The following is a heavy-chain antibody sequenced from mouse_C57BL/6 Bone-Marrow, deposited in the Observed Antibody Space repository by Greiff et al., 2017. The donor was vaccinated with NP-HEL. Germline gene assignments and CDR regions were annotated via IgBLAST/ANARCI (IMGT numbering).Heavy chain of an antibody. CDR3: ARCRAVVEGYYFDY. CDR2: IYPGSGNT. Sequence: VQLQQSGAELVRPGASVKLSCKASGYTFTDYYINWVKQRPGQGLEWIARIYPGSGNTYYNEKFKGKATLTAEKSSSTAYMQLSSLTSEDSAVYFCARCRAVVEGYYFDYWGQGTTLTVSS. V-gene: IGHV1-76*01. CDR1: GYTFTDYY. J-gene: IGHJ2*01. D-gene: IGHD1-1*01.